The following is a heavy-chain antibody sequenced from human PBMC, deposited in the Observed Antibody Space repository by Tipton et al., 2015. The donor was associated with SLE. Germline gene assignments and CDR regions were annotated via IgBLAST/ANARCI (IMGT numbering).Heavy chain of an antibody. CDR2: IYTSGTT. Sequence: LRLSCAVSGYSISSGYYWAWIRQPPGKGLEWIGFIYTSGTTNYNPSLKSRVTMSVDTSKNQFSLKLTSLTAADTALYYCARNKAVAGTVIEYWGPGTLVTVSS. CDR3: ARNKAVAGTVIEY. J-gene: IGHJ4*02. CDR1: GYSISSGYY. V-gene: IGHV4-38-2*01. D-gene: IGHD6-19*01.